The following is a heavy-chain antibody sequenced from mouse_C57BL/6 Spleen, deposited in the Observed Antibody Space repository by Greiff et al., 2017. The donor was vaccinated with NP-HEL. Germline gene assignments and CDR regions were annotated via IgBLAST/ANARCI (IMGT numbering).Heavy chain of an antibody. Sequence: VQLKQSGAELVKPGASVKLSCTASGFNIKDYYMHWVKQRTEQGLEWIGRIDPEDGETKYDPKFQGKATITADTSSNTSYLQLSSLSSEDTAVYYGARGIYYGNYSWFAYWGQGTLVTVSA. CDR1: GFNIKDYY. J-gene: IGHJ3*01. CDR2: IDPEDGET. D-gene: IGHD2-1*01. CDR3: ARGIYYGNYSWFAY. V-gene: IGHV14-2*01.